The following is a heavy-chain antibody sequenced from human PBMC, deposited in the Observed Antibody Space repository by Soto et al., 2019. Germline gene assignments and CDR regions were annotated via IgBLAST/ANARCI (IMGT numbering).Heavy chain of an antibody. CDR3: ARPSSPREVYANAFDI. J-gene: IGHJ3*02. D-gene: IGHD2-8*01. V-gene: IGHV3-21*01. CDR2: ISSSSSYI. CDR1: GFTFSSYS. Sequence: GGSLRLSCAASGFTFSSYSMNWVRQAPGKGLEWVSSISSSSSYIYYADSVKGRFTISRDNAKNSLYLQMNSLRAEDTAVYYCARPSSPREVYANAFDIWGQGTMVTVSS.